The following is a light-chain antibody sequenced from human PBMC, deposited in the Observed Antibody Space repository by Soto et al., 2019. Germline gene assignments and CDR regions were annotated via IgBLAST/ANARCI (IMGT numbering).Light chain of an antibody. CDR1: QTISSW. V-gene: IGKV1-5*03. CDR3: QHYNSYSEA. J-gene: IGKJ1*01. Sequence: SRVTLSPPTLSAYVGDRVTITCRASQTISSWLAWYQQKPGKAPKLLIYKASTLKSGFPSRFSGSGSGTEFTLTISSLQPDDFAPYYCQHYNSYSEAFGQGTKV. CDR2: KAS.